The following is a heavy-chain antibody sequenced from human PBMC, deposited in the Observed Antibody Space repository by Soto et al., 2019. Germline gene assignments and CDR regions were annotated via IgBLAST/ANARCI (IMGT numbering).Heavy chain of an antibody. D-gene: IGHD6-19*01. J-gene: IGHJ5*02. Sequence: ASVKVSCKASGYTFTSYGISWVRQAPGQGLEWKGWISAYNGNTSYAQKLQGRVTMTTDTSTSTAYMELRSLRSDDTAVCFCARDRKGQWLVFDWFDPWGQGTLVTVSS. V-gene: IGHV1-18*01. CDR2: ISAYNGNT. CDR1: GYTFTSYG. CDR3: ARDRKGQWLVFDWFDP.